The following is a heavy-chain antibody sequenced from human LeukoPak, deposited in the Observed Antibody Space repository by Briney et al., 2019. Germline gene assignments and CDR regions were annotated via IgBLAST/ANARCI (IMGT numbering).Heavy chain of an antibody. D-gene: IGHD3-22*01. J-gene: IGHJ3*02. CDR1: GGSISSYY. CDR2: IYYSGST. V-gene: IGHV4-59*01. CDR3: ARDSDSSGYLAAFDI. Sequence: SETLSLTCTVSGGSISSYYWSWIRQPPGKGLEWIGYIYYSGSTSYNPSLKSRVTISVDTSKNQFSLKLSSVTAADTAVYYCARDSDSSGYLAAFDIWGQGTMVTVSS.